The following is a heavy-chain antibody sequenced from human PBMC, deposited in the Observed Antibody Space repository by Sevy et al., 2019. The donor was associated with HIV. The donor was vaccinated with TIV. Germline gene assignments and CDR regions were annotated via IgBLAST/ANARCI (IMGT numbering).Heavy chain of an antibody. J-gene: IGHJ4*02. CDR2: IIPIFGTA. CDR1: GGTFSSYA. CDR3: ASTDDYFDY. V-gene: IGHV1-69*06. D-gene: IGHD4-17*01. Sequence: ASVKVSCKASGGTFSSYAISWVRQAPGQGLGWMGGIIPIFGTANYAQKFQGRVTITADKSTSTAYMELSSLRSEDTAVYYCASTDDYFDYWGQGTLVTVSS.